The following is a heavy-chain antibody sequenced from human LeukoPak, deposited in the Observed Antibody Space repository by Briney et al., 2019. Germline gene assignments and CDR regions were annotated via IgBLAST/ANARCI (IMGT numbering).Heavy chain of an antibody. CDR1: GGSISSSPYY. J-gene: IGHJ6*03. Sequence: PSETLSLTCTVSGGSISSSPYYWGWIRQPPGKGLEWIGEINHSGSTNYNPSLKSRITISVDTSKNQFSLKLSSVTAADTAVYYCARGGYYMDVWGKGTTVTVSS. CDR3: ARGGYYMDV. CDR2: INHSGST. V-gene: IGHV4-39*07.